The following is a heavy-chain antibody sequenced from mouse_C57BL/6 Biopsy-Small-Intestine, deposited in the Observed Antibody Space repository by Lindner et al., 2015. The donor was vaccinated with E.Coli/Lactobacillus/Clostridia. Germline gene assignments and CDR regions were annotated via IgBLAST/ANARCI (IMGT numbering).Heavy chain of an antibody. CDR3: ARYPLGYGSSYWYFDV. J-gene: IGHJ1*03. D-gene: IGHD1-1*01. V-gene: IGHV1-54*01. CDR2: INPGSGGT. CDR1: GYAFTNYL. Sequence: VQLQESGAELVRPGTSVKVSCKASGYAFTNYLIEWVKQRPGQGLEWIGVINPGSGGTNYNEKFKGKATLTADKSSSTAYMQLSSLTSEDSAVYFCARYPLGYGSSYWYFDVWGTGTTVTVFS.